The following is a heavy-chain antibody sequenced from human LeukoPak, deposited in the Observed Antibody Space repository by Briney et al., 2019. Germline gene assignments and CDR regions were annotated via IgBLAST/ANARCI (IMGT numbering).Heavy chain of an antibody. V-gene: IGHV1-2*02. CDR3: ASAYTRIVGATNYHYYGMDV. D-gene: IGHD1-26*01. Sequence: ASVKVSCKASGYTFTGYYMHWVRQAPGQGLEWMGWINPNSGGTNYAQKFQGRVTMTRDTSISTAYMELSRLRSDDTAVYYCASAYTRIVGATNYHYYGMDVWGQGTTVTVSS. J-gene: IGHJ6*02. CDR2: INPNSGGT. CDR1: GYTFTGYY.